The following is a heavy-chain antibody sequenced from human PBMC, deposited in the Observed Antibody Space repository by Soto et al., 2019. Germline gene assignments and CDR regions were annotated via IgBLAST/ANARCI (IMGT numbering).Heavy chain of an antibody. D-gene: IGHD3-10*01. V-gene: IGHV3-66*01. Sequence: EVQLVESGGGLVQPGGSLRLSCAASGFTVSSNYMSWVRQAPGKGLEWVSIIYSGGGTYYADSVKGRFTISRDSSHNTPYVQMNTQRAEDTAVYYCARDFRRFGELLGDSWGQGTLVTVSS. CDR3: ARDFRRFGELLGDS. CDR2: IYSGGGT. J-gene: IGHJ5*01. CDR1: GFTVSSNY.